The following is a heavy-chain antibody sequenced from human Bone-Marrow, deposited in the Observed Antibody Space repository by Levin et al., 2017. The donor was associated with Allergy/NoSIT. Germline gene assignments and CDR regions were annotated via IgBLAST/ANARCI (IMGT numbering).Heavy chain of an antibody. CDR3: ARDSAFRGSGWPFGF. J-gene: IGHJ4*02. Sequence: ASVKVSCKASGYAFTTYGIAWVRQAPGQGPEWLGWITIYNGNTQTNYTQNLHGRLTITTDASASTVYLHLSNLRPDDTAVYFCARDSAFRGSGWPFGFWGQGTLVTVSS. CDR2: ITIYNGNTQT. D-gene: IGHD6-19*01. CDR1: GYAFTTYG. V-gene: IGHV1-18*01.